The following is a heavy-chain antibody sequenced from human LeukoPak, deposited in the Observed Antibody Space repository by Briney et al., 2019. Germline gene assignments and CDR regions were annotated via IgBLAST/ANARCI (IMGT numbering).Heavy chain of an antibody. CDR1: GFTFSSYS. CDR2: ISSSSSYI. CDR3: ASTNYGDDEYFDY. J-gene: IGHJ4*02. Sequence: PGGSLRLSCAASGFTFSSYSMNWVRQAPGKGLEWVSSISSSSSYIYYADSLKGRFTISRDNAKNSVYLQMNSLRAEDTAVYYCASTNYGDDEYFDYWGQGTLVTVSS. V-gene: IGHV3-21*01. D-gene: IGHD4-17*01.